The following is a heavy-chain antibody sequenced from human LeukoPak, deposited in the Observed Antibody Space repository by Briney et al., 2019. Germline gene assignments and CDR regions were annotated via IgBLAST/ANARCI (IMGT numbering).Heavy chain of an antibody. CDR1: GGSMNSYY. Sequence: SETLSLTCSVSGGSMNSYYWSWIRQPPGKGLEWIGYIYYSGSTNYNPSLKSRVTISVDTSKNQFSLKLSSVTAADTAVYYCARDETYYYGSGSYYYYYYGMDVWGQGTTVTVSS. CDR2: IYYSGST. J-gene: IGHJ6*02. D-gene: IGHD3-10*01. CDR3: ARDETYYYGSGSYYYYYYGMDV. V-gene: IGHV4-59*01.